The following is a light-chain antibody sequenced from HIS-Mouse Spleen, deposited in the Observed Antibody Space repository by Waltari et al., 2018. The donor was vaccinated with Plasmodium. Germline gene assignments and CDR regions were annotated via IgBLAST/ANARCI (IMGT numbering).Light chain of an antibody. J-gene: IGLJ1*01. CDR2: DVS. V-gene: IGLV2-11*01. CDR3: CSYAGSYTFV. Sequence: QSALTQPRSVSGSPGQSVTTSCTGTSSHAGGYNYVSWYQQHPGKAPKLMIYDVSKRPSGVPDRFSGSKSGNTASLTISGLQAEDEADYYCCSYAGSYTFVFGTGTKVTVL. CDR1: SSHAGGYNY.